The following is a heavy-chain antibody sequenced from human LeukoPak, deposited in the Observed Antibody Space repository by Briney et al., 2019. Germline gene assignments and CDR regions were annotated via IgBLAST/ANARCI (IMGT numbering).Heavy chain of an antibody. CDR3: ASGYCSSTSCYLPDY. D-gene: IGHD2-2*03. J-gene: IGHJ4*02. CDR2: IYYSGSI. V-gene: IGHV4-59*04. CDR1: GASISSYS. Sequence: SETLSLTCTVSGASISSYSWSWIRQPPGKGLEWIGYIYYSGSIYYNPSLKSRVTMSVDTSKNQFSLKLSSVTAVDTAVYYCASGYCSSTSCYLPDYWGQGTLVTVSS.